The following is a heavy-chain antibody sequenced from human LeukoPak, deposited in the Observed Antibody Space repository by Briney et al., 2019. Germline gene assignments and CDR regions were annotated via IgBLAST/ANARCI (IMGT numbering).Heavy chain of an antibody. CDR2: INPNSGGT. Sequence: ASVKVSCKASGYTFTGYYMHWVRQAPGQGLEWMGWINPNSGGTNYAQKFQGRVTITADEPTSTAYMDLSSLRSEDTAVYYCARDRNTHYYASSGYYGAFDIWGQGTMVTVSS. V-gene: IGHV1-2*02. D-gene: IGHD3-22*01. CDR3: ARDRNTHYYASSGYYGAFDI. J-gene: IGHJ3*02. CDR1: GYTFTGYY.